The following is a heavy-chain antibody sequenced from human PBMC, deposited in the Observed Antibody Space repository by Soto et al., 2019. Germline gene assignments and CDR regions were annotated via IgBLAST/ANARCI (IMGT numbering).Heavy chain of an antibody. CDR2: IKQDGSEK. V-gene: IGHV3-7*01. CDR1: GFTYSSYW. CDR3: ARGVYYCSGGSCFLNAFDI. Sequence: EVQLVESGGGLVQPGGSLRLSCAASGFTYSSYWMSWVRQAPGKGLEWVANIKQDGSEKYYVDSVKGRFTISRDNAKNSLYLQMNSLRAEDTAVYYCARGVYYCSGGSCFLNAFDIWGQGTMVTVSS. D-gene: IGHD2-15*01. J-gene: IGHJ3*02.